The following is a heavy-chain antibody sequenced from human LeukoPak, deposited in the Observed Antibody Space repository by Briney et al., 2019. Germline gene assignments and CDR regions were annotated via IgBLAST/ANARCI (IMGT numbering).Heavy chain of an antibody. CDR1: GYTFTSYG. J-gene: IGHJ3*02. CDR3: AFSTLADRLLLYVDAFDI. V-gene: IGHV1-18*01. D-gene: IGHD2-2*01. CDR2: ISAYNGNT. Sequence: ASVKVSCKASGYTFTSYGISWVRQAPGQGLEWMGWISAYNGNTNYAQKLQGRVTMTTDTSTSTAYMELRSLRSDDTAVYYCAFSTLADRLLLYVDAFDIWGQGTMVTVSS.